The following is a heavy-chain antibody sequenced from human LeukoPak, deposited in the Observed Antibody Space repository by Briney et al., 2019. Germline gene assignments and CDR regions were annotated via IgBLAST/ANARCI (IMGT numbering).Heavy chain of an antibody. CDR2: ISAYNGNT. CDR1: GYTFTSYG. J-gene: IGHJ4*02. D-gene: IGHD3-10*01. V-gene: IGHV1-18*01. Sequence: ASVKLSCKASGYTFTSYGISWVRQAPGQGLEWMGWISAYNGNTNYAQKLQGRVTMTTDTSTSTAYMELRSLRSDDTAVYYCARDRRGGSGSYRRFDYWGQGTLVTVSS. CDR3: ARDRRGGSGSYRRFDY.